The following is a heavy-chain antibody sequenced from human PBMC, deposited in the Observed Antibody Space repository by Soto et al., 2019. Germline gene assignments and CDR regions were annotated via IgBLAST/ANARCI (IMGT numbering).Heavy chain of an antibody. Sequence: EVQLLESGGGLVQPGGSLRLSCAASGFTFSSYAMSWVRQAPGKGLEWVSAISGSGGSTYYADSVKGRFTISRDNSKKTLYLQMNSLRAEDTAVYYCAKEAQLPDGSLEWLLYSLPNWFDPWGQGTLVTVSS. D-gene: IGHD3-3*01. CDR1: GFTFSSYA. CDR2: ISGSGGST. CDR3: AKEAQLPDGSLEWLLYSLPNWFDP. V-gene: IGHV3-23*01. J-gene: IGHJ5*02.